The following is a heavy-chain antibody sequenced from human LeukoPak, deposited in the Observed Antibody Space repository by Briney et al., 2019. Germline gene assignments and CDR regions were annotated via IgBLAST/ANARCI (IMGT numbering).Heavy chain of an antibody. V-gene: IGHV3-48*03. Sequence: GGSLRLSCAASGFTFSSYEMNWVRPAPGKGLEWVSYILNSGTTTYYADSVKGRFTISRDNAKKSLYLQMNSLRAEDTGVYYCARDPPDYWGQGILVTVSS. CDR2: ILNSGTTT. J-gene: IGHJ4*02. CDR3: ARDPPDY. CDR1: GFTFSSYE.